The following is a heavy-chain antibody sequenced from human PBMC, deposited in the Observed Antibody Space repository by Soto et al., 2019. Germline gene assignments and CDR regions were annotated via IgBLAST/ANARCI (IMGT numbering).Heavy chain of an antibody. D-gene: IGHD2-21*02. V-gene: IGHV4-34*01. CDR3: ARGRIVVVTAMYFQH. J-gene: IGHJ1*01. CDR1: GGSFSGYY. Sequence: QVQLQQWGAGLLKPSETLSLTCAVYGGSFSGYYWSWIRQPPGKGLEWIGEINHSGSTNYNPSLKSRVTIPVDTSKNQFSLKLSSVTAADTAVYYCARGRIVVVTAMYFQHWGQGTLVTVSS. CDR2: INHSGST.